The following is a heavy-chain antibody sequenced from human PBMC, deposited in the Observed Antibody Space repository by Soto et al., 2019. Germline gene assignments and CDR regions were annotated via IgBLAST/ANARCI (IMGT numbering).Heavy chain of an antibody. Sequence: QVQLVQSGAEVQKPGSSVKVSCKASGGTFSSYAISWVRQAPGQGLEWMGGIIPIFGTANYAQKFQGRVTITADESTSTADMELSSLRSEDTAVYYCARDTIVVVPAARLYYYYGMDVWGQGTTVTVSS. CDR3: ARDTIVVVPAARLYYYYGMDV. CDR2: IIPIFGTA. CDR1: GGTFSSYA. J-gene: IGHJ6*02. D-gene: IGHD2-2*01. V-gene: IGHV1-69*01.